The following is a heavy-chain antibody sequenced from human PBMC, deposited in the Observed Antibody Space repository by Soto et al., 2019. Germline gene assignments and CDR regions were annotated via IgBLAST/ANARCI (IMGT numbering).Heavy chain of an antibody. CDR1: GFTFSSYG. J-gene: IGHJ5*02. CDR3: ARDPAGTTNWFDP. D-gene: IGHD1-1*01. Sequence: PGGSLRLSCAASGFTFSSYGMHWVRQAPGKGLEWVAVIWVDGGSKYYADSVKGRFTISRDNSKDTLYLQMNNLRAEDTAVYYCARDPAGTTNWFDPWGQGTLVTVSS. V-gene: IGHV3-33*01. CDR2: IWVDGGSK.